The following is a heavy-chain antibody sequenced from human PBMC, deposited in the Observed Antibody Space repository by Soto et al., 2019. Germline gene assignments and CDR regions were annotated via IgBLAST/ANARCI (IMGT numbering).Heavy chain of an antibody. V-gene: IGHV3-33*01. Sequence: GGSLRLSFAASGLTYSRYGMPWVRQAPGKGLEWVAVIWYDGSNKYYADSVNGRFTISRDNSKNTLYLQMNSLRAEDTAVYYCARDGPYNYDSSGYYYVDYYYYGMDVWGQGTTVTVSS. CDR2: IWYDGSNK. D-gene: IGHD3-22*01. CDR1: GLTYSRYG. J-gene: IGHJ6*02. CDR3: ARDGPYNYDSSGYYYVDYYYYGMDV.